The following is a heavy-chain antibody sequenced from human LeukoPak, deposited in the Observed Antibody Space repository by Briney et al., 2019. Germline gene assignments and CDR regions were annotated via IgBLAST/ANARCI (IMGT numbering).Heavy chain of an antibody. CDR1: GGSISSSNW. CDR2: IYHSGST. V-gene: IGHV4-4*02. Sequence: SGTLSLTCAVSGGSISSSNWWSWVRQPPVKGLEWIGEIYHSGSTNYNPSLKSRVTISVDKSKNQFSLKLSSVTAADTAVYYCARREGYSSGWYPGGYFDYWGQGTLVTVSS. D-gene: IGHD6-19*01. CDR3: ARREGYSSGWYPGGYFDY. J-gene: IGHJ4*02.